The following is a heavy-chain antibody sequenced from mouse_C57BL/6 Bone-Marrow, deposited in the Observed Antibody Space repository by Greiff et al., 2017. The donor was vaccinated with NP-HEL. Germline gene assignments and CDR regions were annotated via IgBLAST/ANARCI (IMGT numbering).Heavy chain of an antibody. CDR2: INPGSGGT. V-gene: IGHV1-54*01. CDR3: AREGDGYSHFDY. CDR1: GYAFTNYL. D-gene: IGHD2-3*01. J-gene: IGHJ2*01. Sequence: VQLQQSGAELVRPGTSVKVSCKASGYAFTNYLIEWVKQRPGQGLEWIGVINPGSGGTNYNEKFKGKATLTADKSSSTAYMQLSSLTSEDYAVYFCAREGDGYSHFDYWGQGTTLTVSS.